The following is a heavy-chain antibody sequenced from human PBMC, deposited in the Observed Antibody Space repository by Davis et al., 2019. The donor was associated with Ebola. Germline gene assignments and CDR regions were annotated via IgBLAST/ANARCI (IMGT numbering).Heavy chain of an antibody. Sequence: AASVKVSCKASGYTFTGYYMHWVRQAPGQGLEWMGWINPDTGDTNFAQKFVGRVTMTRDSSISTAYMELRSLRSDDTAVYYCASGTGRGGLDVWGQGTTGTVSS. V-gene: IGHV1-2*02. CDR2: INPDTGDT. CDR3: ASGTGRGGLDV. J-gene: IGHJ6*02. CDR1: GYTFTGYY. D-gene: IGHD3/OR15-3a*01.